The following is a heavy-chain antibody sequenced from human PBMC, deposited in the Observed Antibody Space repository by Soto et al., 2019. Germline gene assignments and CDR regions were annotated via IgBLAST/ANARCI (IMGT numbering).Heavy chain of an antibody. J-gene: IGHJ4*02. Sequence: QLQLQESGPGLVKPSETLSLTCTVSGGSISSSSYYWGWIRQPPAKGLEWIGSIYYSVSTYYNPSLNIRFIISVDTSKNQFSLKLSSATAADTSVYYCASRYNWNYVRLFFFVYWGQVTLVTVSS. D-gene: IGHD1-7*01. V-gene: IGHV4-39*01. CDR2: IYYSVST. CDR3: ASRYNWNYVRLFFFVY. CDR1: GGSISSSSYY.